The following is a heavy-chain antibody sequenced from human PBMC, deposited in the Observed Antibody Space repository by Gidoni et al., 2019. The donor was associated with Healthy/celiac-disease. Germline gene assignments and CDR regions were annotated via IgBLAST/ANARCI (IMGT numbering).Heavy chain of an antibody. V-gene: IGHV3-9*01. CDR2: ISWNSGSI. D-gene: IGHD6-13*01. CDR3: AKDSSSWYTGGWFDP. J-gene: IGHJ5*02. Sequence: EVQLVESGGGWVQPGRSLRLSCAASGVTFDDYAMHWVRQAPGKGLEWVSGISWNSGSIGYADSVKGRFTISRDNAKNSLYLQMNSLRAEDTALYYCAKDSSSWYTGGWFDPWGQGTLVTVSS. CDR1: GVTFDDYA.